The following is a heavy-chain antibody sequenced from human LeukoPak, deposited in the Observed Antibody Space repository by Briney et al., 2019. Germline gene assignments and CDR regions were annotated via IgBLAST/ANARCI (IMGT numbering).Heavy chain of an antibody. Sequence: SETLSLTCTVSGGSISSYYWSWIRQPAGNGLEWIGRIYTSGSTNYNPSLKSRVTMSVDTSKNQFSLKLSSVTAADTAVYYCARDRYYYDSSGYSFDYWGQGTLVTVSS. CDR3: ARDRYYYDSSGYSFDY. CDR2: IYTSGST. CDR1: GGSISSYY. J-gene: IGHJ4*02. D-gene: IGHD3-22*01. V-gene: IGHV4-4*07.